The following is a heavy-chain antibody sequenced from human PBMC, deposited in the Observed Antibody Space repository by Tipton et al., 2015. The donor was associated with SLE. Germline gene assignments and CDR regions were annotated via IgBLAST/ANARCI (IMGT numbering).Heavy chain of an antibody. J-gene: IGHJ4*02. V-gene: IGHV3-23*01. Sequence: SLRLSCAASGFTFSTYAMTWVRQAPGKGLEWVSAISGSSGSTYYADSVKGRFSISRDNSKNTLFLQMNTLRADDTAVYYCANPPFYWGQGTQVTVSS. CDR2: ISGSSGST. CDR3: ANPPFY. CDR1: GFTFSTYA.